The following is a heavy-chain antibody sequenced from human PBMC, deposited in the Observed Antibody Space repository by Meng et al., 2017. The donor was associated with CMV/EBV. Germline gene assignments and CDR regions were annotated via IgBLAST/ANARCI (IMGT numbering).Heavy chain of an antibody. CDR3: ARGSRRLPRFNWFDP. D-gene: IGHD3-3*01. J-gene: IGHJ5*02. V-gene: IGHV4-34*01. Sequence: QGQRPQWGDGLLKPSGTLSLTCAVYGGSVSGYYWSWIRQPPGKGLEWIGEINHSGSTNYNPSLKSRVTISVDTSKNQFSLKLSSVTAADTAVYYCARGSRRLPRFNWFDPWGQGTLVTVSS. CDR2: INHSGST. CDR1: GGSVSGYY.